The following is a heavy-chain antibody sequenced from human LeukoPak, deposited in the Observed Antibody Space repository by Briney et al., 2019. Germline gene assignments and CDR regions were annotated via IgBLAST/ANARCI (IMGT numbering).Heavy chain of an antibody. J-gene: IGHJ4*02. CDR2: IYTSGST. CDR1: GGSISSGSYY. D-gene: IGHD5-18*01. Sequence: SETLSLTCTVSGGSISSGSYYWSWIRQPAGKGLEWIGRIYTSGSTNYNPSLKSRVTISVDTSKNQFSLKLSSVTAADTAVYYCARESGVWTAMVTKHFDYWGQGTLVTVSS. CDR3: ARESGVWTAMVTKHFDY. V-gene: IGHV4-61*02.